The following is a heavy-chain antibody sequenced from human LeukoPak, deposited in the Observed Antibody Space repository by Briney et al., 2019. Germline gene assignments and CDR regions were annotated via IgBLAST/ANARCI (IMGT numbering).Heavy chain of an antibody. CDR3: ATEGLLGGFDY. D-gene: IGHD3-16*01. CDR1: GYTFTSYG. CDR2: ISAYNGNT. Sequence: AASVKVSCKASGYTFTSYGISWVRQAPGQGLEWMGWISAYNGNTNYAQKFQGRVTMTQDTSTDTAYMELSSLRSDDAAVYYCATEGLLGGFDYWGQGTLVTVSS. V-gene: IGHV1-18*01. J-gene: IGHJ4*02.